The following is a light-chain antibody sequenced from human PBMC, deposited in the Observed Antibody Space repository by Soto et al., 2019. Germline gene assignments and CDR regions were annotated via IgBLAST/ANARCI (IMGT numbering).Light chain of an antibody. V-gene: IGKV3-20*01. CDR1: QSVGSDH. J-gene: IGKJ2*01. Sequence: EIVLTQSPGTLSLSPGERATLSCRASQSVGSDHLAWYQQKPGQAPRLLLYGASNRASGIPDRFSGSGSGTGFTLTISRPEPEDFAVYSCQQYGTSPYTFGQGTKLEF. CDR3: QQYGTSPYT. CDR2: GAS.